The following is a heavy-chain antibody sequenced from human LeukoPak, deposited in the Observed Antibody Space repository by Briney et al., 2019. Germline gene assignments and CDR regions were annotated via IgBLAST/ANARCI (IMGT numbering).Heavy chain of an antibody. D-gene: IGHD6-19*01. V-gene: IGHV4-61*02. CDR3: ARDGGWYKRGLDYYYYYMDV. Sequence: PSETLSLTCTVSGGSISSGGYFWSWIRQPAGKGPEWIGRINTSGSTNYNPFPKSRVTISVDTSKNQFSLKLSSVTAADTAVYYCARDGGWYKRGLDYYYYYMDVWGKGTTVTVSS. CDR1: GGSISSGGYF. J-gene: IGHJ6*03. CDR2: INTSGST.